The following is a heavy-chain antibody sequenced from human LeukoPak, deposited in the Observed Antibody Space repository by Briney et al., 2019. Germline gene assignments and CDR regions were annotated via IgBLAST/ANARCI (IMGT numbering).Heavy chain of an antibody. Sequence: PGGSLRLSCAASGFTFSSYAMSWVRQAPGKGQEWVSAISGSGGSTYYADSVKGRFTISRDNSKNTLYLQMDSLRAEDTAVYYCAKRTTVTTGPLHYWGQGTLVTVSS. CDR1: GFTFSSYA. V-gene: IGHV3-23*01. D-gene: IGHD4-17*01. CDR3: AKRTTVTTGPLHY. CDR2: ISGSGGST. J-gene: IGHJ4*02.